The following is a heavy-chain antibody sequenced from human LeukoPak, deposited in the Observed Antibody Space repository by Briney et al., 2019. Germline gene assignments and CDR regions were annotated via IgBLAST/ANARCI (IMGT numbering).Heavy chain of an antibody. Sequence: GGSLRLSCAASGFTFSSYTMNWVRQAPGKGLEWVSSITSSSSYIYYADSVRGRFTISRDNAKSSLYLQMNSLRAEDTAIYYCARDPGVGASPYFDYWGQGTLVTVSS. V-gene: IGHV3-21*01. CDR2: ITSSSSYI. J-gene: IGHJ4*02. CDR3: ARDPGVGASPYFDY. D-gene: IGHD1-26*01. CDR1: GFTFSSYT.